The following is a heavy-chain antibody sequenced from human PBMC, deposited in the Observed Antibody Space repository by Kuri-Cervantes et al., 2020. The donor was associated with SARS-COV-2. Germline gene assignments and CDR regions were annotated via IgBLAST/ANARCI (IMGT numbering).Heavy chain of an antibody. CDR3: TTDLPNPTYPRYYYYYYGMDV. Sequence: GGSLRFSCAASGFTFSNAWMSWVRQAPGKGLEWVGRIKSKTDGGTTDYAAPVKGRFTISRDDSKNTLYLQTNSLKTEDTAVYYCTTDLPNPTYPRYYYYYYGMDVWGQGTTVTVSS. V-gene: IGHV3-15*01. CDR2: IKSKTDGGTT. J-gene: IGHJ6*02. CDR1: GFTFSNAW. D-gene: IGHD2-2*02.